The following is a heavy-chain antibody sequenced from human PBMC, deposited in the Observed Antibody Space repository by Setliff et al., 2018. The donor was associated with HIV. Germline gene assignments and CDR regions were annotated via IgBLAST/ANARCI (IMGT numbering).Heavy chain of an antibody. CDR1: GGSFTSRSYY. V-gene: IGHV4-39*01. D-gene: IGHD3-3*01. CDR3: ARSKRFYDFWGGYYTHGAFKI. CDR2: IFYSGIT. Sequence: SSETLSLTCTVSGGSFTSRSYYWGWIRQPPGKGLEWIGSIFYSGITYYNPSLKSRVTISVDTSKNQFSLNLTSVTAADTAVYYCARSKRFYDFWGGYYTHGAFKIWGLGTMVTVS. J-gene: IGHJ3*02.